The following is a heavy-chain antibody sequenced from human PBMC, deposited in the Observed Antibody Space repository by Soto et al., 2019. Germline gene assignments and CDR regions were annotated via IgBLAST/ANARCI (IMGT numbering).Heavy chain of an antibody. Sequence: GASVKVSCKASGGTFSSYAISWVRQAPGQGLERMGGIIPIFGTANYAQKFQGRVTITADESTSTAYMELSSLRSEDTAVYYCASFTIPLDRGAVDIVAGDDAFDIWGQGTMVTVSS. J-gene: IGHJ3*02. V-gene: IGHV1-69*13. CDR1: GGTFSSYA. CDR3: ASFTIPLDRGAVDIVAGDDAFDI. D-gene: IGHD3-9*01. CDR2: IIPIFGTA.